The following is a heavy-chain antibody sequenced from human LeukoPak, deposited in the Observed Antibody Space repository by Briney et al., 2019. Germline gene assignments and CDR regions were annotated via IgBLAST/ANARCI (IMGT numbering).Heavy chain of an antibody. CDR2: ISAYNGNT. V-gene: IGHV1-18*01. J-gene: IGHJ6*02. CDR3: ARGYCSSTSCSDYYYYYGMDV. D-gene: IGHD2-2*01. CDR1: GYTFTSYG. Sequence: ASVKVSCKASGYTFTSYGISWVRQAPGQGLEWMGWISAYNGNTNYAQKLQGRVTMTTDTSTSTAYMELRSLRSDDTAVYYCARGYCSSTSCSDYYYYYGMDVWGQGTTVTVSS.